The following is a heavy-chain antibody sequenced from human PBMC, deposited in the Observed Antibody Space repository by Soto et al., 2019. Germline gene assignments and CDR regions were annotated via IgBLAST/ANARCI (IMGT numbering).Heavy chain of an antibody. CDR1: GGSICSGGYY. V-gene: IGHV4-31*03. CDR3: ARDRDGYSYGYGYFDY. CDR2: IYYSGST. Sequence: PSETLSLTCTVSGGSICSGGYYWSWIRQHPGKGLEWIGYIYYSGSTYYNPSLKSRVTISVDTSKNQFSLKLSSVTAADTAVYYCARDRDGYSYGYGYFDYWGQGTLVTVSS. D-gene: IGHD5-18*01. J-gene: IGHJ4*02.